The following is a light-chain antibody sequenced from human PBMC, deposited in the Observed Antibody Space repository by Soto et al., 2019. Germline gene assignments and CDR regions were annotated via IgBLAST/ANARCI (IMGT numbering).Light chain of an antibody. J-gene: IGKJ3*01. V-gene: IGKV1-33*01. CDR3: QQYDTLPFT. Sequence: DIQMTQSPSSLSESVGDIVTITCQASHDISKYLNWYQQKPGTVHKLLIYGASKSEIGVPSRFSGSGSGTDFSFTISSRQPEDIGTFYCQQYDTLPFTFGPGTKVDI. CDR1: HDISKY. CDR2: GAS.